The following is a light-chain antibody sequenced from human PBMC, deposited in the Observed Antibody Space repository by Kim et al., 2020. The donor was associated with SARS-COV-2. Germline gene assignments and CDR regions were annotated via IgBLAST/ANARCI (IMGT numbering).Light chain of an antibody. CDR3: CSYVV. V-gene: IGLV2-23*02. Sequence: QSALTQPASVSGSPGQSITISCTGTSSDVGNYNLVSWYQQHPGKAPKLMIYEVSKRPSGVSNRFSGSKSGNTASLTISGLQAEDEADYYCCSYVVFGGGTQLTVL. J-gene: IGLJ2*01. CDR2: EVS. CDR1: SSDVGNYNL.